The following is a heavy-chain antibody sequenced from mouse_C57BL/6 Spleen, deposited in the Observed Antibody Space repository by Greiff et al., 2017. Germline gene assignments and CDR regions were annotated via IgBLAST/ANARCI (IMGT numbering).Heavy chain of an antibody. CDR3: ASHYYGSSYWYFDV. CDR1: GFSLTSYA. Sequence: VMLVESGPGLVAPSQSLSITCTVSGFSLTSYAISWVRQPPGKGLEWLGVIWTGGGTNYNSALKSRLSISKDNSKSQVFLKMNSLQTDDTARYYCASHYYGSSYWYFDVWAQGPRSPSPQ. D-gene: IGHD1-1*01. CDR2: IWTGGGT. J-gene: IGHJ1*03. V-gene: IGHV2-9-1*01.